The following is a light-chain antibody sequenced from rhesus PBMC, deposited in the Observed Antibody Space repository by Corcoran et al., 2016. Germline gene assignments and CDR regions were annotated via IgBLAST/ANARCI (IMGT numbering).Light chain of an antibody. V-gene: IGKV1-74*01. Sequence: DIQMTQSPPSLSASVGDRVTITCRASENVNNHLHWYQQKPGKAPKLLIYKASTLQSGVPSRFSGSGSGIDFTLTISSLRPEDFATYYCQHSYGTPRTFGQGTKVEIK. CDR3: QHSYGTPRT. J-gene: IGKJ1*01. CDR1: ENVNNH. CDR2: KAS.